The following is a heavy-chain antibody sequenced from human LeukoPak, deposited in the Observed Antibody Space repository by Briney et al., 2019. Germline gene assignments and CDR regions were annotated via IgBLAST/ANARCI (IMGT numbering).Heavy chain of an antibody. J-gene: IGHJ4*02. V-gene: IGHV3-23*01. Sequence: GGSLRLSCAASGFTFSSYAMSWVRQAPGKGLEWVSAISGSGGSTYYADSVKGRFTISRDNSKNTLYLQMNSLRAEDTAVYYCAKAQSWITMIVVAPPDYWGQGTLVTVPS. CDR1: GFTFSSYA. D-gene: IGHD3-22*01. CDR3: AKAQSWITMIVVAPPDY. CDR2: ISGSGGST.